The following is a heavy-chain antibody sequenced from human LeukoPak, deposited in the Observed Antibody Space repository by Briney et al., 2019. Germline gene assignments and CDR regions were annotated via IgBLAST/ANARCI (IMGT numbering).Heavy chain of an antibody. D-gene: IGHD3-3*01. CDR3: AKSPVLRFSRWFDP. CDR2: INSDGTST. Sequence: GGSLRLSCAASGFTFSSYWMHWVRQAPGKGLVWVSRINSDGTSTYYADSVKGRFTISRDNSKNTLYLQMNSLRAEDTAVYYCAKSPVLRFSRWFDPWGQGTLVTVSS. J-gene: IGHJ5*02. V-gene: IGHV3-74*01. CDR1: GFTFSSYW.